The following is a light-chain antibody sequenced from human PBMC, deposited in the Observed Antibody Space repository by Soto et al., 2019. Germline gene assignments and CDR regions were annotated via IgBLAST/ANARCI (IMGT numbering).Light chain of an antibody. CDR1: QCVSGN. Sequence: EIVMTQSPATLSVSPGERATLSCRSSQCVSGNLAWYQQKPGQAPRLLIYGASTRATGIPARFSGSGSGTEFTLTISSLQSEDLAVYYCQQYNDWPPVTFGGGTKVEIK. CDR2: GAS. J-gene: IGKJ4*01. CDR3: QQYNDWPPVT. V-gene: IGKV3-15*01.